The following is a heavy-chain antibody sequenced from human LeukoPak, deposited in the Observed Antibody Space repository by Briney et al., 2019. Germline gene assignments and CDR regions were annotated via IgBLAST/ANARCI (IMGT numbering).Heavy chain of an antibody. V-gene: IGHV3-21*01. CDR3: ARVWLGERTVDY. J-gene: IGHJ4*02. Sequence: GGSLRLSCAASGFTFSSYSMSWVRQAPGKGLEWVPLISSTSSYINYADSVKGRFTISRDNAKNSLYLQMNSLRAEDTAMYYCARVWLGERTVDYWGQGTLVTVSS. CDR1: GFTFSSYS. D-gene: IGHD3-10*01. CDR2: ISSTSSYI.